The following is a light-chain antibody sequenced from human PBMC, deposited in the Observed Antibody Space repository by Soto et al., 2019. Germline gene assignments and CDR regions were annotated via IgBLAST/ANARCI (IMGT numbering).Light chain of an antibody. Sequence: EIVLTQSPATLSLSPGERATLSCRASQSVSGSLAWYQQKPGQTPRLLMYDASNRATGIPARFSGSGTGTDFTHTISSLEPEDFAVYYCQQRSNWPRGTFGQGTKVEIK. CDR2: DAS. V-gene: IGKV3-11*01. J-gene: IGKJ1*01. CDR1: QSVSGS. CDR3: QQRSNWPRGT.